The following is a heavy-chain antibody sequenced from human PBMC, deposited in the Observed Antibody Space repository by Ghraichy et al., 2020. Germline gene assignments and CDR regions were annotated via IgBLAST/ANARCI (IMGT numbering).Heavy chain of an antibody. CDR2: IYPGDSDT. V-gene: IGHV5-51*01. Sequence: GESLNISCKGSGYSFTSYWIGWVRQMPGKGLEWMGIIYPGDSDTRYSPSFQGQVTISADKSISTAYLQWSSLKASDTAMYYCARHSPTYYYDSSGYPAYYYGMDVWGQGTTVTVSS. CDR1: GYSFTSYW. CDR3: ARHSPTYYYDSSGYPAYYYGMDV. D-gene: IGHD3-22*01. J-gene: IGHJ6*02.